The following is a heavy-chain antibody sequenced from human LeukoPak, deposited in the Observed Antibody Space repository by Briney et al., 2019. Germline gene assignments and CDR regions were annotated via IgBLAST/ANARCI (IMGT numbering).Heavy chain of an antibody. J-gene: IGHJ4*02. V-gene: IGHV4-59*01. CDR3: ARVRFLEWSDEDYFDY. CDR2: IYYSGST. Sequence: SETLSLTCTVSGGSISSYYWSWIRQPPGKGLEGIGYIYYSGSTNYNPSLKSRVTISVDTSKNQFSLKLSSATAADTAVYYCARVRFLEWSDEDYFDYWGQGTLVTVSS. CDR1: GGSISSYY. D-gene: IGHD3-3*01.